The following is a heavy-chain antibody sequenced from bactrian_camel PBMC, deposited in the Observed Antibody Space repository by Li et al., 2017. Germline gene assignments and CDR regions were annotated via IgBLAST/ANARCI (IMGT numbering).Heavy chain of an antibody. J-gene: IGHJ4*01. Sequence: HVQLVESGGGSVQAGGSLRLSCVVSGFSSFYMSWVRQAPGKGVEWVSSIYTDGSMTFYSDSVKGRFTISRDNARNMVYLQLHSLKTEDTAMYYCCKGTPPDNWGQGTQVTVS. CDR1: GFSSFY. CDR3: CKGTPPDN. V-gene: IGHV3-2*01. CDR2: IYTDGSMT.